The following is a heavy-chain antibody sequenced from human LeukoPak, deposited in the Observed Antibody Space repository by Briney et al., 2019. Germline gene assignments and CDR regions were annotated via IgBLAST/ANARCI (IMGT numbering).Heavy chain of an antibody. CDR1: GYTLTELS. CDR2: FDPEDGET. J-gene: IGHJ4*02. Sequence: ASVKVSCKVSGYTLTELSMHWVRQAPGKGLEWMGGFDPEDGETIYAQKFQGRVTMTEGTSTDTAYMELSSLRSEDTAVYYCATVVVTARDVGGYYFDYWGQGTLVTVSS. CDR3: ATVVVTARDVGGYYFDY. D-gene: IGHD2-21*02. V-gene: IGHV1-24*01.